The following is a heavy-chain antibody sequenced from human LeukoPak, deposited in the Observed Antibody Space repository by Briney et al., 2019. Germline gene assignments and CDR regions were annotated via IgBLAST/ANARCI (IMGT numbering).Heavy chain of an antibody. CDR2: IYYSGST. J-gene: IGHJ6*02. V-gene: IGHV4-59*01. Sequence: SETLSLTCTVSGGSISSYYWSWIRQPPGKGLEWIGYIYYSGSTNYNPSLQSRVTIPVDTSKNQFSLKLSSVTAADTAVYYCARAKQWLVQGYYYYGMDVWGQGTTVTVSS. D-gene: IGHD6-19*01. CDR1: GGSISSYY. CDR3: ARAKQWLVQGYYYYGMDV.